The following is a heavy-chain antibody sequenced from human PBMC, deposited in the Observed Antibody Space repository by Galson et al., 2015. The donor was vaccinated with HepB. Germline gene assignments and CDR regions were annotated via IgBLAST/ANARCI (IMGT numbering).Heavy chain of an antibody. CDR3: QSSSYYYYMDV. CDR2: IYWDDDK. V-gene: IGHV2-5*02. D-gene: IGHD6-6*01. CDR1: GFSLSTSGVG. Sequence: PALVKPTQTLTLACTFSGFSLSTSGVGVGWIRQPPGKALEWLALIYWDDDKRYSPSLKSRLTITKDTSKNQVVLTMTNMDPVDTATYYCQSSSYYYYMDVWGKGTTVTVSS. J-gene: IGHJ6*03.